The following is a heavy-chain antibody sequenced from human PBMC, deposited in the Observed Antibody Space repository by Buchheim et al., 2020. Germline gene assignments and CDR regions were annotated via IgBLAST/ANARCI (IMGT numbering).Heavy chain of an antibody. CDR1: GVSVRSSDYY. CDR3: ARLPLVRKITDFDY. V-gene: IGHV4-39*01. D-gene: IGHD3-10*01. J-gene: IGHJ4*02. CDR2: FYHGRSP. Sequence: QLQLQESGPGLVKPSETLSLTCSVSGVSVRSSDYYWGWIRQPPGKGLEWIGSFYHGRSPYYNPFLKSRVAISVDTSKNQFSLTLSSVTAADTAVYYCARLPLVRKITDFDYWSQG.